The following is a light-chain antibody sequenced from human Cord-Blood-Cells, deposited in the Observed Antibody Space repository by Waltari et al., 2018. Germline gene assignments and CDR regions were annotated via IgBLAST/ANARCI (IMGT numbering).Light chain of an antibody. V-gene: IGKV4-1*01. Sequence: DIVMTPSPDSLAVSLGETAPINCKSSQSFLYSSNNKNYLAWYQQKPGQPPKLLIYCASTRESGVPDRFSGSGSGTDFTLTISSLQAEDVAVYYCQQYYSTPYTFGQGTKLEIK. J-gene: IGKJ2*01. CDR3: QQYYSTPYT. CDR1: QSFLYSSNNKNY. CDR2: CAS.